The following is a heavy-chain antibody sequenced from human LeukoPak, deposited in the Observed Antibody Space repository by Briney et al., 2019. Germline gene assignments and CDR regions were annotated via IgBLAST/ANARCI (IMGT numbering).Heavy chain of an antibody. CDR2: ISSSSSTI. J-gene: IGHJ3*02. D-gene: IGHD4-23*01. CDR1: GFTFSDYG. V-gene: IGHV3-48*02. Sequence: GGSLRLSCAASGFTFSDYGMNWVRQAPGKGLEWVSYISSSSSTIDYADSVKGRFSISRDNAKNSLYLQMKSLRDEDTAVYYCAREDGGKADIWGQGTMVTVSS. CDR3: AREDGGKADI.